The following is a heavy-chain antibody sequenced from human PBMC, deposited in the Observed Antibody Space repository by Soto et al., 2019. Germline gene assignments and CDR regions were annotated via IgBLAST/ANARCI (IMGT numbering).Heavy chain of an antibody. J-gene: IGHJ4*02. CDR1: GFTFSSYG. V-gene: IGHV3-33*01. CDR3: ARDKGITMTYFDY. D-gene: IGHD3-22*01. CDR2: IWYDGSNK. Sequence: QVQLVESGGGVVKPGRSRRLSGAASGFTFSSYGMHWVREAPGKGLERVAVIWYDGSNKYYADSVKGRFTISRDNSKNTLYLQMNSLRAEDTAVYYCARDKGITMTYFDYWGQGTLVTVSS.